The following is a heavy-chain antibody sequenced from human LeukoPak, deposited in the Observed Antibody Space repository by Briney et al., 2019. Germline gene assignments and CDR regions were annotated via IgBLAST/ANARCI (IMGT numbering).Heavy chain of an antibody. Sequence: SETLSLTCTVSGGSISSYYWTWIRQPPGKGLEWNGYTYSRGTTNYNPSLKSRVPISVDPPKTQFSLKRSSVTAADTAGYYGARLPGGVAAAYDYWGQGTLVTVSA. J-gene: IGHJ4*02. V-gene: IGHV4-59*08. CDR3: ARLPGGVAAAYDY. CDR2: TYSRGTT. D-gene: IGHD6-13*01. CDR1: GGSISSYY.